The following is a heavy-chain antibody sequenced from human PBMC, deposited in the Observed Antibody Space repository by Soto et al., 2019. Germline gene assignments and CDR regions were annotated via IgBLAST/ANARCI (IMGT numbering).Heavy chain of an antibody. J-gene: IGHJ4*02. D-gene: IGHD1-26*01. CDR1: GYTFTSYD. Sequence: QVQLVQSGAEVKKPGASVKVSCKASGYTFTSYDINWGRQATGQGLEWMGWMNHNSGNTGYAQKVQGRVTMTRNTSISTAYTELIRLRSQDTAEYAWAREKVGAVDYGGQGTLVTVSS. V-gene: IGHV1-8*01. CDR2: MNHNSGNT. CDR3: AREKVGAVDY.